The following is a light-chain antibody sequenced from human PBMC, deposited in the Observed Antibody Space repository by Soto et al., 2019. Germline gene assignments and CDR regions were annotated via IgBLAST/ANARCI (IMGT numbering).Light chain of an antibody. CDR3: QSYDSSLSGWV. V-gene: IGLV2-11*01. CDR1: SSDVGGSKY. Sequence: QSALTQPRSVSGSPGQSVTISCTGTSSDVGGSKYVSWYQQHPGKAPRVLIYDVNKQPSGVPDRFSGSKSGNTASLTISGLQAEDEADYYCQSYDSSLSGWVFGGGTKVTVL. J-gene: IGLJ3*02. CDR2: DVN.